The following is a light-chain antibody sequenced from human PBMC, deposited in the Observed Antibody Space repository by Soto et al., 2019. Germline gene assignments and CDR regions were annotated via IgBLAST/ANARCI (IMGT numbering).Light chain of an antibody. CDR1: QGIXSY. V-gene: IGKV3-11*01. Sequence: IVLTQSPATLSLSPGERATLPCRASQGIXSYLGWYQQKPGQAPRVLXDDASNRATGIPARLSGSGSGTDFTLTISSLDPEDFAVYYCQQRSNGPWTFGQGTKVDI. CDR3: QQRSNGPWT. J-gene: IGKJ1*01. CDR2: DAS.